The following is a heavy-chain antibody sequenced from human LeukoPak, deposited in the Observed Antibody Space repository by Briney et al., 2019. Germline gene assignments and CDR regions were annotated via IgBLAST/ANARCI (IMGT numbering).Heavy chain of an antibody. CDR3: ARASKVGYSSGWYVIIDY. V-gene: IGHV4-59*01. D-gene: IGHD6-19*01. Sequence: SETLSLACTVSGGSISSYYWSWIRQPPGKGLEWIGYIYYSGSTNYNPSLKSRVTISVDTSKNQFSLKLSSVTAADTAVYYCARASKVGYSSGWYVIIDYWGQGTLVTVSS. CDR2: IYYSGST. J-gene: IGHJ4*02. CDR1: GGSISSYY.